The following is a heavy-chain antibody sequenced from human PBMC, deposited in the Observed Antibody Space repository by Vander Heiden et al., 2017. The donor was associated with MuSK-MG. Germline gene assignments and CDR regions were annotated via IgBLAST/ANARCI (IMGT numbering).Heavy chain of an antibody. V-gene: IGHV4-31*03. CDR1: GGSISSGGYY. D-gene: IGHD3-22*01. Sequence: QVQLQESGPGLVKPSLTLSLTCTVPGGSISSGGYYWSWNRQHPGKGLEWIGYIYYSGSTYYNPSLKSRVTISVDTSKNQFSLKLSSVTAADTAVYYCARHITMIVVPNDAFDIWGQGTMVTVSS. CDR3: ARHITMIVVPNDAFDI. CDR2: IYYSGST. J-gene: IGHJ3*02.